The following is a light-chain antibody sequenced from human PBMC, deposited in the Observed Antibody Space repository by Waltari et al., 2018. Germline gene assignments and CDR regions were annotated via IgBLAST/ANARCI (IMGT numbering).Light chain of an antibody. CDR2: INSDGSP. CDR3: QTGGHGTWV. V-gene: IGLV4-69*01. CDR1: RGHSSNI. J-gene: IGLJ3*02. Sequence: QLVLTPSPSASASLGASVKLTYTLDRGHSSNIVAWLQQQPAKGPRYWMKINSDGSPSKGAGVSDRLSVCRSGAVRYLTISSVQSEDEADYYCQTGGHGTWVFGGGTKLTVL.